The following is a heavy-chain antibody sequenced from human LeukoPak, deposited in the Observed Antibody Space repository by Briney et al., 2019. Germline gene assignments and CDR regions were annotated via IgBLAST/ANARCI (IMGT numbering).Heavy chain of an antibody. V-gene: IGHV4-59*12. CDR1: GGSISGYY. D-gene: IGHD6-19*01. CDR2: IYYTGST. J-gene: IGHJ4*02. Sequence: SETLSLTCTVSGGSISGYYWSWIRQSPGKGLESLGYIYYTGSTNYNPSLKSRVTISVDTSKNQFSLKLSSVTAADTAVYYCARRSKQWLVLPFDYWGQGTLVTVSS. CDR3: ARRSKQWLVLPFDY.